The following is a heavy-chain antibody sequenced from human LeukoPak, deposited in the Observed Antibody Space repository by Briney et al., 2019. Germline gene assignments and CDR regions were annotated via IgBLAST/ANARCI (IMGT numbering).Heavy chain of an antibody. Sequence: SETLSLTCTVSGGSISITTYYWGRIRQPPGKGLEWIGTIYFSGSTYYNPSLKRRVTISVDTSKNQFSLTMSSVTAADTAVYYCANLGYYNYGMDVWGQGTTVTVSS. J-gene: IGHJ6*02. CDR2: IYFSGST. CDR3: ANLGYYNYGMDV. V-gene: IGHV4-39*01. CDR1: GGSISITTYY.